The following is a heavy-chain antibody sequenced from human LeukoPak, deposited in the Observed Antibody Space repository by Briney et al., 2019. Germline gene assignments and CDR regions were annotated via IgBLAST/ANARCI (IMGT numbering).Heavy chain of an antibody. CDR2: ISTYNDYA. Sequence: ASVKVYCKASGYTFARYGINCVRQASGPGLEWRGWISTYNDYANYAQKLQGRVTTTTETSTSTDYMELRSLRSDDTAVYYCARNSSDWYGYMDVWGKGTTVTVSS. D-gene: IGHD6-19*01. CDR3: ARNSSDWYGYMDV. J-gene: IGHJ6*04. V-gene: IGHV1-18*01. CDR1: GYTFARYG.